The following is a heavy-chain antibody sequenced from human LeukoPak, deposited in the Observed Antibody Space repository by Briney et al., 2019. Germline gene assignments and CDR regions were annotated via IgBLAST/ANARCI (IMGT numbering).Heavy chain of an antibody. V-gene: IGHV3-53*01. Sequence: HPGGSLRLSCAASGFTVSSNYMSSVRQAPGKGREWVSVIYSGGSTYYAASVKGRFTISRDNSKNTLYLQMNSLRAEDTAVYYCARVTLGGYDFWSGYYYADYYYYYMDVWGKGTTVTVSS. D-gene: IGHD3-3*01. CDR3: ARVTLGGYDFWSGYYYADYYYYYMDV. CDR2: IYSGGST. J-gene: IGHJ6*03. CDR1: GFTVSSNY.